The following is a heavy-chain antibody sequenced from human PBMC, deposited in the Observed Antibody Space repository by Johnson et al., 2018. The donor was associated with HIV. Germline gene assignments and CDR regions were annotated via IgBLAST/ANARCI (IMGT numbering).Heavy chain of an antibody. CDR2: IWYAGRNK. V-gene: IGHV3-33*06. J-gene: IGHJ3*02. CDR3: AKDSPGEGDAFDI. CDR1: GFTFSSYG. Sequence: QVQLVESGGGVVQPGRSLRLSCAASGFTFSSYGMHWVRPAPGKGLEWVAVIWYAGRNKYYADSVTGRLTISRDNSKNTLYLQRNSLRAEDTAVYYCAKDSPGEGDAFDIWGQGTMVTVSS. D-gene: IGHD3-10*01.